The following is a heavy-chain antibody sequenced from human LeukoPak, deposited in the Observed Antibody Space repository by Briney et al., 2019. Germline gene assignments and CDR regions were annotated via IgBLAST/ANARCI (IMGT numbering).Heavy chain of an antibody. Sequence: GGSLRLSGAASGFTFSSYSMNWVRQAPGKGLKWVSSISSSSSYIYYADSVKGRFTISRDNAKNSLYLQMNSLRAEDTAVYYCARDPVLLWFGAFDYWGQGTLVTVSS. J-gene: IGHJ4*02. CDR1: GFTFSSYS. CDR2: ISSSSSYI. CDR3: ARDPVLLWFGAFDY. V-gene: IGHV3-21*01. D-gene: IGHD3-10*01.